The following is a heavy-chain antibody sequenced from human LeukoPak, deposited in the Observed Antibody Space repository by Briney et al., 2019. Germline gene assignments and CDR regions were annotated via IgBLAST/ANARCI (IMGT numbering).Heavy chain of an antibody. CDR1: GFNFKNYA. J-gene: IGHJ4*02. CDR2: IWSDENNK. D-gene: IGHD3-22*01. V-gene: IGHV3-33*01. Sequence: GGSLRLSCAAPGFNFKNYAMHWVRQAPGRGLEWVAFIWSDENNKYYADSVKGRFTISRDNSKNTLYLQMNSLRVEDTAVYYCGSDPPNSGYALDYWGQGTLVAVSS. CDR3: GSDPPNSGYALDY.